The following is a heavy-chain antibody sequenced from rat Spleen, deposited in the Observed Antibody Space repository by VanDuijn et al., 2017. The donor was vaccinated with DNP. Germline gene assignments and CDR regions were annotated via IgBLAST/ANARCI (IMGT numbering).Heavy chain of an antibody. Sequence: EVQLVESGGGLVQPGRSLRLSCTASGFPFSNYYMAWVRQAPTKGLEWVAFISTGGSNTYYRDSVRGRYTISRDNAKSTLYLQMDSLGSEDTATYYCTRRTISDYYNGGPFDYWGQGVMVTVSS. CDR2: ISTGGSNT. V-gene: IGHV5-25*01. CDR3: TRRTISDYYNGGPFDY. J-gene: IGHJ2*01. D-gene: IGHD1-1*01. CDR1: GFPFSNYY.